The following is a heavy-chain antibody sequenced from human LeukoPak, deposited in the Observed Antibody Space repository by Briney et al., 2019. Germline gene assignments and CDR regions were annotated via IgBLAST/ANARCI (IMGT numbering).Heavy chain of an antibody. J-gene: IGHJ4*02. CDR1: GVIFSSYA. D-gene: IGHD4-17*01. CDR3: AKASYGDTRDYFDY. Sequence: PGRSLRLSCAASGVIFSSYAIHWVRQAPGKGLEWVAVISYDGSNDYYRDSVRGRFTISRDNSKNTLYLQMNSLRAEDTAVYYCAKASYGDTRDYFDYWGQGTLVTVSS. V-gene: IGHV3-30*18. CDR2: ISYDGSND.